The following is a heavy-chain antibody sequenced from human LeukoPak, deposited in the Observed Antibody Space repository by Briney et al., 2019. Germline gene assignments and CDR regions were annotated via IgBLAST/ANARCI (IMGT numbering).Heavy chain of an antibody. D-gene: IGHD2-15*01. Sequence: SETLSLTCTVSGGSISSYYWSWIRQPPGKGLEWIGYIYYSGSTNYNPSLKSRVTISVDTSKNQFSPKLSSVTAADTAVYYCARGAPCSGGSCYSDWFDPWGQGTLVTVSS. CDR1: GGSISSYY. CDR3: ARGAPCSGGSCYSDWFDP. J-gene: IGHJ5*02. CDR2: IYYSGST. V-gene: IGHV4-59*01.